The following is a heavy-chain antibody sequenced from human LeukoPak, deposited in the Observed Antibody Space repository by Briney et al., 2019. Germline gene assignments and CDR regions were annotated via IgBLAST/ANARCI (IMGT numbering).Heavy chain of an antibody. Sequence: GGSLRLSCAASGFTFSDYYMSWVRQAPGKGLEWVSAISGSGGSTYYADSVKGRFTISRDNSKNTLYLQMNSLRAEDTAVYYCARDKEVAGKIRDAFDIWGQGTMVTVSS. D-gene: IGHD6-19*01. J-gene: IGHJ3*02. CDR3: ARDKEVAGKIRDAFDI. CDR1: GFTFSDYY. V-gene: IGHV3-23*01. CDR2: ISGSGGST.